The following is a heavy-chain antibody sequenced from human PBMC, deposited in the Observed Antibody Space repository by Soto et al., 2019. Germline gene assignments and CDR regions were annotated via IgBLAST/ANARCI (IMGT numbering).Heavy chain of an antibody. V-gene: IGHV1-69*13. J-gene: IGHJ4*02. CDR3: ASSMVRGADVDYFDY. D-gene: IGHD3-10*01. CDR1: GGTFSSYA. Sequence: SVKVSCKASGGTFSSYAISWVRQAPGQGLEWMGGIIPIFGTANYAQRFQGRVTITADESTSTAYMELSSLRSEDTAVYYCASSMVRGADVDYFDYWGQGTLVTVSS. CDR2: IIPIFGTA.